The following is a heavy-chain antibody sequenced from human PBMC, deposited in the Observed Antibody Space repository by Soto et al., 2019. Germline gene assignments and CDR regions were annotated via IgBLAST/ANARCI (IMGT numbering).Heavy chain of an antibody. CDR2: IFYSGIT. CDR1: GGSSSNSRYY. Sequence: QLQLRESGPGLVKPSETLSLTCTVSGGSSSNSRYYWGWIRQPPGKGLEWIGSIFYSGITYYNPSLKSRVTISVDTSRNQFSLKLSSVTGADTAVYYCARRRGMNGGKLYGMDVWGQGTTVTVSS. CDR3: ARRRGMNGGKLYGMDV. J-gene: IGHJ6*02. D-gene: IGHD2-15*01. V-gene: IGHV4-39*01.